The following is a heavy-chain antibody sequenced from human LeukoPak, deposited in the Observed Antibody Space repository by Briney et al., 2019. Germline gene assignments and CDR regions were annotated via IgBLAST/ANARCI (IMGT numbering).Heavy chain of an antibody. V-gene: IGHV4-38-2*02. D-gene: IGHD3-10*01. CDR3: ARGVRGVYFDY. CDR1: GYSISSGYY. CDR2: IFHTGST. J-gene: IGHJ4*02. Sequence: PSETLSLTCTVSGYSISSGYYWAWIRQPPGKGLEWIGSIFHTGSTYHNPSLKSRVTISVDTSKNQFSLKLSSVTAADTAVYYCARGVRGVYFDYWGQGTLVTVSS.